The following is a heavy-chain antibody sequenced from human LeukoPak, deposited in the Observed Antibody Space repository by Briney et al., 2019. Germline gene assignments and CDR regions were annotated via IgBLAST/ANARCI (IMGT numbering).Heavy chain of an antibody. D-gene: IGHD5-24*01. J-gene: IGHJ4*02. Sequence: GGSLRLSCAASGFTFSSYSMNWVRQAPGKGLEWVSSISSSSSYIYYADSGKGRFTISRDNSKNTLYLQMNSLGAQDTAVYYCAKDRVLATVVFDYWGQGTLVTVSS. CDR3: AKDRVLATVVFDY. CDR2: ISSSSSYI. CDR1: GFTFSSYS. V-gene: IGHV3-21*01.